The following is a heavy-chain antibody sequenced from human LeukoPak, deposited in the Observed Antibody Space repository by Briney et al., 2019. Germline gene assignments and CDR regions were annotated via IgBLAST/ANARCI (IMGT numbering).Heavy chain of an antibody. V-gene: IGHV3-21*01. J-gene: IGHJ6*03. D-gene: IGHD4-11*01. Sequence: GSLRLSCAASGFTFSSYNMNWVRQAPGQGLEWVSSITSGSSYIYYADSVKGRFTISRDNAKSSLYLQMNSLRAEDTAVYYCTRVEETATTAAIIRKYSYYYYYMDVWGKGNTVTVSS. CDR1: GFTFSSYN. CDR2: ITSGSSYI. CDR3: TRVEETATTAAIIRKYSYYYYYMDV.